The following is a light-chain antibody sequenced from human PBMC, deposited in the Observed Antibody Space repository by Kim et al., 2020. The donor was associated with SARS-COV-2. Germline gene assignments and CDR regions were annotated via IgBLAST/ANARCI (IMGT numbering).Light chain of an antibody. CDR1: SSDVGVYNY. CDR3: TAYTRSSTGV. J-gene: IGLJ3*02. Sequence: QSALTQPASVSGSPGQSITISCTGTSSDVGVYNYVSWFQQHPGKAPQLMIYDVNKRPSGVSNRFSGSKSGNTASLTISGLQAEDEADYYCTAYTRSSTGVFGGGTQLTVL. CDR2: DVN. V-gene: IGLV2-14*01.